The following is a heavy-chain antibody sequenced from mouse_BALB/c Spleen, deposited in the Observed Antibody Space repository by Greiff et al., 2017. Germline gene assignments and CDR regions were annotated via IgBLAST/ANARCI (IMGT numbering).Heavy chain of an antibody. Sequence: VQLQQSGAELVKPGASVKLSCTASGFNIKDTYMHWVKQRPEQGLEWIGRIDPANGNTKYDPKFQGKATITANTSSNTAYLELSSLTSEDTAVYYCARHYDGAYWGQGTLVTVSA. V-gene: IGHV14-3*02. CDR3: ARHYDGAY. CDR1: GFNIKDTY. D-gene: IGHD1-2*01. CDR2: IDPANGNT. J-gene: IGHJ3*01.